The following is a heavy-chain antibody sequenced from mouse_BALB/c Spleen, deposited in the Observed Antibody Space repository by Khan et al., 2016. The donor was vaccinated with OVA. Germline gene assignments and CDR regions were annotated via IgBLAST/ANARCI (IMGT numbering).Heavy chain of an antibody. D-gene: IGHD2-2*01. J-gene: IGHJ2*01. CDR2: IWADGST. CDR1: GFSLTSFG. V-gene: IGHV2-9*02. CDR3: ARDGYYFDY. Sequence: QVQLTESGPGLVAPSQSLSITCTVSGFSLTSFGVYWVRQPPGKGLEWLGVIWADGSTNYNSALMSRLSISKDNSKSQVFLEMNSLQTDDTAMYYCARDGYYFDYWGQGTTLTVSS.